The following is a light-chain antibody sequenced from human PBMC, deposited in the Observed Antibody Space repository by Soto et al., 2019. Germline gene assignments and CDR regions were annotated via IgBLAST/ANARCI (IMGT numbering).Light chain of an antibody. Sequence: EIVLTQSPATLSLSPGDTATLSCRASQSVGSYLGWYQQRPGQAPRLLIYDASNRANGIPSRFSGSGSGTDFTLTISTLEPEDFAVYDCQQRSDWPSTFGGGTKVEIK. CDR3: QQRSDWPST. J-gene: IGKJ4*01. V-gene: IGKV3-11*01. CDR1: QSVGSY. CDR2: DAS.